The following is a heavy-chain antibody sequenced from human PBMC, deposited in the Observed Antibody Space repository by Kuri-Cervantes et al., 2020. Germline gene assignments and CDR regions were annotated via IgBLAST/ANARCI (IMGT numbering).Heavy chain of an antibody. CDR2: ISYDGSNK. Sequence: GGSLRLSCAASGFTFSSYAMHWVRQAPGKGLEWVAVISYDGSNKYYADSVKGRFTISRDNSKNTLYLQMNSLRAEDTAVYYCAKVKYYYDSKRDYGMDVWGQGTTVTVSS. CDR1: GFTFSSYA. CDR3: AKVKYYYDSKRDYGMDV. J-gene: IGHJ6*02. V-gene: IGHV3-30-3*01. D-gene: IGHD3-22*01.